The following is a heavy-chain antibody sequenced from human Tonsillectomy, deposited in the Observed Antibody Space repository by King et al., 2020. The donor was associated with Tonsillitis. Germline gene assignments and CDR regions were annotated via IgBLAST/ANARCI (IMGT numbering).Heavy chain of an antibody. V-gene: IGHV4-4*07. CDR3: ARVREGVLTGYHEPDYYYYYGMDV. CDR1: GGSISNYY. Sequence: VQLQESGPGLVKPSETLSLTCTVSGGSISNYYWSWIRQPAGKGLEWIGRIYSSGSINYNRSLKSRVTMSVDTSKNQISLKLSYVTAADTAVYYCARVREGVLTGYHEPDYYYYYGMDVWGQGTTVTVSS. CDR2: IYSSGSI. D-gene: IGHD3-9*01. J-gene: IGHJ6*02.